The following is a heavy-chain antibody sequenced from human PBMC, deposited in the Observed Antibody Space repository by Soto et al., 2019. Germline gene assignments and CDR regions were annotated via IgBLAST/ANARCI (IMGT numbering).Heavy chain of an antibody. V-gene: IGHV4-59*01. CDR3: ARDTYGINWFDP. CDR1: GGSISSYY. Sequence: SETLSLTCTVSGGSISSYYWSWIRQPPGKGLEWIGYIYYSGSTNYNPSLKSRVTISVYTSKNQFSLKLSSVTAADTAVYYCARDTYGINWFDPWGQGTLVTVSS. CDR2: IYYSGST. J-gene: IGHJ5*02. D-gene: IGHD2-15*01.